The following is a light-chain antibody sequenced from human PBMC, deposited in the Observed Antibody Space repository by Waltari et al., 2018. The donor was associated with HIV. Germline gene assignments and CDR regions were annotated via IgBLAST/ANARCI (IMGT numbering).Light chain of an antibody. J-gene: IGLJ3*02. CDR1: STDSRFYNR. CDR3: SSYATNTGV. V-gene: IGLV2-18*02. Sequence: QPPYVSGSHGQSVTISCTGASTDSRFYNRVSWYQQSPGSAPTLLIYEVTNRPSGVPDRFSGSKSGNTASLTISVLQAEDEGDYYCSSYATNTGVFGGGTKLTVL. CDR2: EVT.